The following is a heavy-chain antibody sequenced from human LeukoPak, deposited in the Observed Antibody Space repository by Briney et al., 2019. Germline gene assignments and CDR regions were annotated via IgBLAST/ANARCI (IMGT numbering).Heavy chain of an antibody. J-gene: IGHJ4*02. CDR1: GYTSTGYY. CDR2: INPNSGGT. CDR3: ARAPYYSSSWYDY. Sequence: ASVKVSCKASGYTSTGYYMHWVRQAPGQGLGWMGWINPNSGGTNYAQKFQGWVTMTRDTSISTAYMELSRLRSDDTAVYYCARAPYYSSSWYDYWGQGTLVTVSS. V-gene: IGHV1-2*04. D-gene: IGHD6-13*01.